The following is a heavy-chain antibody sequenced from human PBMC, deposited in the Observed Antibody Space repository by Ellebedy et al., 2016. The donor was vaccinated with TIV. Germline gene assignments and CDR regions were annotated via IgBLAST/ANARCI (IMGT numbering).Heavy chain of an antibody. CDR1: GGSISSGTYY. V-gene: IGHV4-39*02. CDR2: IYYSGST. J-gene: IGHJ6*02. CDR3: ASGQLDDMDV. Sequence: SETLSLXXSVSGGSISSGTYYWGWIRQPPGKGLEWIGSIYYSGSTYYNPSLKSRATLSVDTSKTHFSLKLSSVTAADTAVYYCASGQLDDMDVWGQGTTVTVSS. D-gene: IGHD6-19*01.